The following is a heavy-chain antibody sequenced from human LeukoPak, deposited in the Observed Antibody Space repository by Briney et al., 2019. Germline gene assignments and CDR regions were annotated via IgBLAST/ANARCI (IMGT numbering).Heavy chain of an antibody. J-gene: IGHJ5*02. CDR1: GGSVTMYD. CDR3: ARHRFHSGGPLFDP. V-gene: IGHV4-4*09. D-gene: IGHD3-16*02. Sequence: PSETLSLTCTVSGGSVTMYDWSWLRQPPGKGLEWIGYFDSSRITNYNPSLKSRITISVDMSKSQISLILTSVTAADTAVYYCARHRFHSGGPLFDPWGQGTLVTVSS. CDR2: FDSSRIT.